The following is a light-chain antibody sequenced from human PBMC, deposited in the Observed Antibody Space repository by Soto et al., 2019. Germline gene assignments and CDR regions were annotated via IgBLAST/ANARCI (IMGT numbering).Light chain of an antibody. V-gene: IGKV1D-12*01. CDR1: QDIGGY. Sequence: DIQVTQSPSPVSASVGDRVTITCRASQDIGGYLAWYQHKPGRAPELLIHGASRLQSGVPARFSGSGSGTDFTLSINSLQPEDFATYYCQQYDSFPFTFGQGTRLEIK. J-gene: IGKJ5*01. CDR2: GAS. CDR3: QQYDSFPFT.